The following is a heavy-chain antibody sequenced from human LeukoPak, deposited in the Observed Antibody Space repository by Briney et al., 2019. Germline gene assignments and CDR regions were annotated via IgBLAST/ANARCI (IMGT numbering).Heavy chain of an antibody. V-gene: IGHV3-30*02. D-gene: IGHD3-10*01. CDR1: GFTFSSYG. Sequence: GGSLRLSCAASGFTFSSYGMHWVRQAPGKGLEWVAFIRYDGSNKYYADSVKGRFTISRVNSKNTLYLQMSSLRAEDTAVYYCAKDRYYYGSGSYCSAWDQGTLVTVSS. J-gene: IGHJ4*02. CDR3: AKDRYYYGSGSYCSA. CDR2: IRYDGSNK.